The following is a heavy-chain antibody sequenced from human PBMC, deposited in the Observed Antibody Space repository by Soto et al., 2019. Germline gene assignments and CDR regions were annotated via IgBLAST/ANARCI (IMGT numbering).Heavy chain of an antibody. Sequence: GGSLRLSCAASGFTFSSYGMSWVRQAPGKGLEWVSAISGSGGSTYYADSVKGRFTISRDNSKNTLYLQMNSLRAEDTAVYYCAKDKPQSMEMVYVILNYWGQGTLVTVS. V-gene: IGHV3-23*01. D-gene: IGHD2-8*01. J-gene: IGHJ4*02. CDR1: GFTFSSYG. CDR3: AKDKPQSMEMVYVILNY. CDR2: ISGSGGST.